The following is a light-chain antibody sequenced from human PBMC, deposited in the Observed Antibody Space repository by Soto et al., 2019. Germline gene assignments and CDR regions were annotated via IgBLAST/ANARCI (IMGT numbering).Light chain of an antibody. Sequence: QSVLTQPPSVSGAPGQRVTISCTGSSSNIGAGYDVHWYQQLPGTAPKLLIYGNTNRPSGVPDRVSGSKSGTSASLAITGLQAEDEADYYCQSYDSSLGGSGVFGTGTKVTVL. V-gene: IGLV1-40*01. CDR1: SSNIGAGYD. CDR3: QSYDSSLGGSGV. J-gene: IGLJ1*01. CDR2: GNT.